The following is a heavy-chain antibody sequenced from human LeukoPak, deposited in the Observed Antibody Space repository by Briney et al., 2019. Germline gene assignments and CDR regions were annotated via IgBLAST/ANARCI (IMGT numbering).Heavy chain of an antibody. CDR3: ARDYGSGWKQNWFDP. D-gene: IGHD3-10*01. Sequence: SETLSLTCTVAGGSIRSYYWSWIRQPAGKGPEWIGRIYPSGDTNYNPSLKSRVTMSEDTSKNQFHLKLSSVTAADTAVDYCARDYGSGWKQNWFDPWGQGTLVTVAS. CDR1: GGSIRSYY. J-gene: IGHJ5*02. CDR2: IYPSGDT. V-gene: IGHV4-4*07.